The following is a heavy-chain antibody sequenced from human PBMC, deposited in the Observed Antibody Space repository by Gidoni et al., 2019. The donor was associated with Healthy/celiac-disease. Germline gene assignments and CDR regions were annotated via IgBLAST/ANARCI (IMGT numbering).Heavy chain of an antibody. CDR1: GGSFSGYY. Sequence: QVQLQQWGAGLLKPSETLSLTCAVYGGSFSGYYWSWIRQPPGKGLEWIGEINHSGSTNYNPSLKSRVTISVDTSKNQFSLKLSSVTAADTAVYYCARFIGIAARLGRDAFDIWGQGTMVTVSS. V-gene: IGHV4-34*01. J-gene: IGHJ3*02. D-gene: IGHD6-6*01. CDR2: INHSGST. CDR3: ARFIGIAARLGRDAFDI.